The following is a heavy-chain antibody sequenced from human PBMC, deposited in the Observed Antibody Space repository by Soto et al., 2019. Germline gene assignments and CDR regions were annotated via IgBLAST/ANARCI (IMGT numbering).Heavy chain of an antibody. D-gene: IGHD1-20*01. V-gene: IGHV4-59*08. J-gene: IGHJ4*02. CDR3: ARLTRTYIYNDY. CDR2: IYYSGST. Sequence: PSETLSLTCTVSGGSISSYYWSWIRQPPGKGLEWIGYIYYSGSTNYNPSLKSRVTISVDTSKNQFSLKLSSVTAADTAVYYCARLTRTYIYNDYWGQGTLVTVSS. CDR1: GGSISSYY.